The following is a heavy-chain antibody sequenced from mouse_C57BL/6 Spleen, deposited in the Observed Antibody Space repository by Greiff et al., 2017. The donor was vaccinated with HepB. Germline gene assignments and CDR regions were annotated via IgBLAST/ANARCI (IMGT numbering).Heavy chain of an antibody. J-gene: IGHJ2*01. D-gene: IGHD1-1*01. CDR2: IHPNSGST. Sequence: QVQLKESGAELVKPGASVKLSCKASGYTFTSYWMHWVKQRPGQGLEWIGMIHPNSGSTNYNEKFKSKATLTVDKSSSTAYMQLSSLTSEDSAVYYCASTTVVSDYWGQGTTLTVSS. CDR1: GYTFTSYW. V-gene: IGHV1-64*01. CDR3: ASTTVVSDY.